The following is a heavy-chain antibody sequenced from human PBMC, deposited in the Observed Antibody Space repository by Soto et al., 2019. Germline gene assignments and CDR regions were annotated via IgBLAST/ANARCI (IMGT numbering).Heavy chain of an antibody. CDR2: IKAYSGNT. CDR1: GYTFPTST. V-gene: IGHV1-18*01. CDR3: AIADYGDDDY. J-gene: IGHJ4*02. D-gene: IGHD4-17*01. Sequence: KVSCKASGYTFPTSTISWVRQAPGQGLEWMGWIKAYSGNTNYAQKLQGRVTMTTDTSTNTAYMELRSLTTDDTAIYYCAIADYGDDDYWGQGTLVTVSS.